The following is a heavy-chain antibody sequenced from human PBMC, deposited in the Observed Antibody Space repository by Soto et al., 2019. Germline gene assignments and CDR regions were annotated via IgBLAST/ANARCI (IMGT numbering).Heavy chain of an antibody. Sequence: GGSLRLSCAASGFTFSSYVMSWVRQAPGKGLEWVSAISGSGGSTYYADSVKGRFTISRDNSKNTLYLQMNNLRAEDTAVYYCAKGGAYSNYVFDYWGQGTLVTVSS. CDR1: GFTFSSYV. D-gene: IGHD4-4*01. CDR2: ISGSGGST. V-gene: IGHV3-23*01. J-gene: IGHJ4*02. CDR3: AKGGAYSNYVFDY.